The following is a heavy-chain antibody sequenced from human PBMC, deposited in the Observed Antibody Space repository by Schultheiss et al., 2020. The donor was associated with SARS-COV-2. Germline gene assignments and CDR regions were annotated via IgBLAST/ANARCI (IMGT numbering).Heavy chain of an antibody. CDR1: GGSFSGNY. J-gene: IGHJ5*02. CDR2: IYYSGST. V-gene: IGHV4-59*01. Sequence: SETLSLTCAVYGGSFSGNYWSWIRQPPGKGLEWIGYIYYSGSTNYNPSLKSRVTISVDTSKNQFSLKLSSVTAADTAVYYCAREKVAAAYSLFDPWGQGTLVTVSS. CDR3: AREKVAAAYSLFDP. D-gene: IGHD6-13*01.